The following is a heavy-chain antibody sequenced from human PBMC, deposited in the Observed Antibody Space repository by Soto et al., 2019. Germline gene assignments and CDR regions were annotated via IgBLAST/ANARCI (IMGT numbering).Heavy chain of an antibody. D-gene: IGHD3-9*01. CDR1: GGSFSGYY. CDR3: ARAAVLRYFVFRYYYYYMDV. CDR2: INHSGST. J-gene: IGHJ6*03. V-gene: IGHV4-34*01. Sequence: PSETLSLTCAVYGGSFSGYYWSWIRQPPGKGLEWIGEINHSGSTNYNPSLKSRVTISVDTSKNQFSLKLSSVTAADTAVYYCARAAVLRYFVFRYYYYYMDVWGKGTTVTVSS.